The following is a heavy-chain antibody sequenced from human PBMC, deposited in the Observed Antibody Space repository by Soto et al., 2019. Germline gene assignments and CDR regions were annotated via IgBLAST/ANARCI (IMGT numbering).Heavy chain of an antibody. CDR3: AREAMVRGAITWFDP. V-gene: IGHV4-39*02. Sequence: SETLSLTCTVSGGPISSTIHYWGWIRQPPGKGLEWVGSIYYTGSTSYYNPSLMGRVTISVDTSKNRFSLKLSSVTAADTAVYYCAREAMVRGAITWFDPWGQGSLVTVSS. CDR2: IYYTGSTS. J-gene: IGHJ5*02. D-gene: IGHD3-10*01. CDR1: GGPISSTIHY.